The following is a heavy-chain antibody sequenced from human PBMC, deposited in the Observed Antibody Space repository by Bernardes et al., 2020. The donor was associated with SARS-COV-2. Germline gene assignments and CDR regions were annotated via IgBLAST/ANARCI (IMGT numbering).Heavy chain of an antibody. J-gene: IGHJ6*02. CDR1: GFTFSSNS. CDR2: ISSSSSYI. CDR3: ARDPLYYYDSSGYYSGGMDV. V-gene: IGHV3-21*01. D-gene: IGHD3-22*01. Sequence: GGSLRLSCAASGFTFSSNSMNWVRQAPGKGLEWVSSISSSSSYIYYADSVKGRFTISRDNAKNSLYLQMNSLRAEDTAVYYCARDPLYYYDSSGYYSGGMDVWGQGTTVTVSS.